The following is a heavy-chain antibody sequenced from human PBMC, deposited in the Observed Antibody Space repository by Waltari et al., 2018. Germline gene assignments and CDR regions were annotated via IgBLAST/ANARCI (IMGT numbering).Heavy chain of an antibody. J-gene: IGHJ6*02. CDR3: ARANSWARPLDV. CDR1: GGSFSGYY. V-gene: IGHV4-34*01. CDR2: INHRGRT. D-gene: IGHD6-13*01. Sequence: QVQLQQWGAGLLKPSETLSLTCAVYGGSFSGYYWSWIRQPPGKGLEWIGEINHRGRTNNNPCLKRRVTISVETAKNQFSLKLGSVTAADTAVYYCARANSWARPLDVWGQGTTVTVSS.